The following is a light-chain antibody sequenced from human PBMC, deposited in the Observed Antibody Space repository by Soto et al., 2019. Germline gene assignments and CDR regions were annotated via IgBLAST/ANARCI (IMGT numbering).Light chain of an antibody. CDR2: RAS. CDR3: QQYGSSIT. J-gene: IGKJ3*01. V-gene: IGKV3-20*01. Sequence: EIVLTQSPGTLSLSPGERATLSCRASQSVRSSYLAWYQQKPGQAPRLLIFRASSRATGIPDRFSGSGSGTDFTLIISRLEPEDFAVYYCQQYGSSITFGPGTKVDIK. CDR1: QSVRSSY.